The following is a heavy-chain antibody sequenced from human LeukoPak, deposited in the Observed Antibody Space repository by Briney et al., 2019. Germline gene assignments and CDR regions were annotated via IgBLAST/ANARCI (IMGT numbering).Heavy chain of an antibody. CDR3: ARNVDLDY. CDR2: ISGSTSST. CDR1: GFAFSSYA. V-gene: IGHV3-23*01. Sequence: PGGSLRLSCAASGFAFSSYAMGRVRQAPGKGLEWVSSISGSTSSTYYADSVKGRFTISRDNSKTTLYLQMNSLRAEDTAVYYCARNVDLDYWGQGTLVTVSS. D-gene: IGHD1-1*01. J-gene: IGHJ4*02.